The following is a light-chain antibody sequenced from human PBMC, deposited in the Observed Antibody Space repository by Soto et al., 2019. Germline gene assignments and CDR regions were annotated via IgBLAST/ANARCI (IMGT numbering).Light chain of an antibody. Sequence: EIVLTQSPGPLSLSPGERATLSCRASQSVRNNYLAWYQQKPGQAPRLLIYAASGRAPGIPDRFSGSGSGTDFTLTISRLEPEDFAVYHCQQYGSSPWTFGQGTKVEIK. CDR1: QSVRNNY. CDR2: AAS. J-gene: IGKJ1*01. V-gene: IGKV3-20*01. CDR3: QQYGSSPWT.